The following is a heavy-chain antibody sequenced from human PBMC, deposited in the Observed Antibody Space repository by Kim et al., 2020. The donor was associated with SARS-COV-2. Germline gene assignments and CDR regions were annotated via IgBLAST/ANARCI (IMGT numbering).Heavy chain of an antibody. Sequence: GESLKISCKGSGYSFSTYWIGWVRQMPGKGLEWMGLIYPGDADTRYSPSFQGQVTISADKSINTAYLQWSSLKTSDTATYFCARTWANNAHQGVFDLWGQ. CDR3: ARTWANNAHQGVFDL. D-gene: IGHD3-16*01. V-gene: IGHV5-51*01. J-gene: IGHJ4*02. CDR2: IYPGDADT. CDR1: GYSFSTYW.